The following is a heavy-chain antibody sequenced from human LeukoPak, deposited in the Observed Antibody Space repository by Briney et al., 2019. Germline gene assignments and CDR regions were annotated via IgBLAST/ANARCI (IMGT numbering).Heavy chain of an antibody. D-gene: IGHD3-10*01. V-gene: IGHV1-69*13. CDR1: GGTFSGYA. J-gene: IGHJ4*02. Sequence: ASVKVSCKASGGTFSGYAISWVRQAPGQGLEWMGGIIPIFGTANYAQKFQGRVTITADESTSTAYMELSSLRSEDTAVYYCARDPSYYYGSGSYVYWGQGTLVTVSS. CDR2: IIPIFGTA. CDR3: ARDPSYYYGSGSYVY.